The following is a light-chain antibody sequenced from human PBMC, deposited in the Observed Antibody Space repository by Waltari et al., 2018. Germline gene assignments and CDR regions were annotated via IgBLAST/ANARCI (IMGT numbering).Light chain of an antibody. CDR1: KSISIY. Sequence: DIQMTQSPSSLPASVGASVTITCRASKSISIYLNWYQQKPGKAPKLLISAVSSLQSGVPSRFSGSGSGTDFALTISSLQPEDCATYYCQQSSRTPPWTFGQGTQVEIK. V-gene: IGKV1-39*01. CDR3: QQSSRTPPWT. CDR2: AVS. J-gene: IGKJ1*01.